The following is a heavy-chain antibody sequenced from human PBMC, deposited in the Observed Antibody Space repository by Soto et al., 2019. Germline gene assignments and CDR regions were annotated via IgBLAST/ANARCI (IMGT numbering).Heavy chain of an antibody. J-gene: IGHJ6*01. CDR3: ARDKDRQQLGGNYYCIMDV. V-gene: IGHV1-69*12. CDR2: IMPVFSTP. CDR1: GGTFRTSA. D-gene: IGHD3-3*02. Sequence: QVQLVQSGAEVKKPGSSVKVSCKTSGGTFRTSAISWVRQAPGQGLEWMGGIMPVFSTPDYAQKFQGRVTITADESTGTAYMELSSPRSEDTAVYYCARDKDRQQLGGNYYCIMDVWGQGTTVTVSS.